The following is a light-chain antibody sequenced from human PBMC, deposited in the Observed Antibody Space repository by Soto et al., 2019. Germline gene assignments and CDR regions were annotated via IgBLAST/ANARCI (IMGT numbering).Light chain of an antibody. Sequence: DIQMTQYPSSLAVSLGERATINCKSSQSVLYSSNNKNYLAWYQQKPGQPPKLLIYWASARESGVPDRFSGSGSGTDFTLTISSLQAEDVAVYYCQQYYSTPWTFGQGTKVDIK. J-gene: IGKJ1*01. CDR1: QSVLYSSNNKNY. V-gene: IGKV4-1*01. CDR2: WAS. CDR3: QQYYSTPWT.